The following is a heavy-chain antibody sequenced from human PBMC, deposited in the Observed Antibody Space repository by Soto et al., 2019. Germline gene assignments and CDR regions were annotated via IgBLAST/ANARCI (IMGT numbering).Heavy chain of an antibody. CDR2: ISAYNGNT. V-gene: IGHV1-18*01. CDR1: GYTFTSYG. Sequence: ASVKVSCKASGYTFTSYGISWVRQAPGQGLEWMGWISAYNGNTNYAQKLQGRVTMTTDTSTSTAYMELRSLRSDDTAVYYCARDRSPGIAARPSPDYWGQGTLVTVSS. J-gene: IGHJ4*02. D-gene: IGHD6-6*01. CDR3: ARDRSPGIAARPSPDY.